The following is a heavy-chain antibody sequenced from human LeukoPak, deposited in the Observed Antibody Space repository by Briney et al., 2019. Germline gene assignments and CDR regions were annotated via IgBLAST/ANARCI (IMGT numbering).Heavy chain of an antibody. D-gene: IGHD6-13*01. CDR1: GGSISSYY. J-gene: IGHJ4*02. V-gene: IGHV4-4*07. CDR3: ARQTGTWYLYYFDY. Sequence: SETLSLTCNVSGGSISSYYWSWIRQPAGKGLEWIGRINTSGSTNYNPSLKSRVTMSVDTTKNQFSPKLSSVTASATAVYYCARQTGTWYLYYFDYWGQGTLVTVSS. CDR2: INTSGST.